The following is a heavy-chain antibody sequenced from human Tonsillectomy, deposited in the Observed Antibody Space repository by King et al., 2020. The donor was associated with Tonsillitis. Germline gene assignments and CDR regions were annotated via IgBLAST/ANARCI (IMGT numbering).Heavy chain of an antibody. CDR2: ISAYNGNT. Sequence: QVQLVESGAEVKKPGASVKVSCTASGYTFTSYGISWVRQAPGQGLEWMGWISAYNGNTNYAQKLQGRVTMTTDTSTSTAYMELRSLRSDDTAVYYCARYGVVPSYYDILTGSVYFDIWGQGTMVTVSS. CDR3: ARYGVVPSYYDILTGSVYFDI. V-gene: IGHV1-18*04. CDR1: GYTFTSYG. D-gene: IGHD3-9*01. J-gene: IGHJ3*02.